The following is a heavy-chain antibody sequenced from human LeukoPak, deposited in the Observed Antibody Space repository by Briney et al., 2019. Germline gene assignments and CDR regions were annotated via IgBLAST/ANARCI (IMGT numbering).Heavy chain of an antibody. J-gene: IGHJ5*02. CDR3: ARGGSSGWYGWFDP. Sequence: ASVRVSCKASGYTFTGDGISWVRQAPGQGLEWMGWIRAYNGNTNYAQKLQGRVTMTTDTSTSTAYMELRSLRSDDTAVYYCARGGSSGWYGWFDPWGQGTLVTVSS. V-gene: IGHV1-18*04. D-gene: IGHD6-19*01. CDR2: IRAYNGNT. CDR1: GYTFTGDG.